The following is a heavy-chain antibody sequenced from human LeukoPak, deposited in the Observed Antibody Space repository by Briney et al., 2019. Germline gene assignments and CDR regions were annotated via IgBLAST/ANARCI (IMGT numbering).Heavy chain of an antibody. V-gene: IGHV4-59*01. CDR2: IYYSGST. CDR1: GGSLSNYY. D-gene: IGHD3-10*01. Sequence: SETLSLTCTVSGGSLSNYYWSWIRQPPGKGLEWIGYIYYSGSTNYNPSLKSRVTISVDTSKNQFSLKLSSVTAADTAVYYCARGRGVRGGNFDYWGQGTLVTVSS. J-gene: IGHJ4*02. CDR3: ARGRGVRGGNFDY.